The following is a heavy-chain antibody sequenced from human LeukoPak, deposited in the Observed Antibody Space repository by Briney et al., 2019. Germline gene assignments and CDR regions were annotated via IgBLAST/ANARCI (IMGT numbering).Heavy chain of an antibody. V-gene: IGHV4-59*12. Sequence: PSETLSLTCTVSGGSISSYYWSWIRQPPGKGLEWIGYIYYTGSTNYNPSLKSRVTISVDTSKNQFSLKLSSVTAADTAVYYCARDRVYFDIWGQGTMVTVSS. J-gene: IGHJ3*02. D-gene: IGHD3-10*01. CDR1: GGSISSYY. CDR3: ARDRVYFDI. CDR2: IYYTGST.